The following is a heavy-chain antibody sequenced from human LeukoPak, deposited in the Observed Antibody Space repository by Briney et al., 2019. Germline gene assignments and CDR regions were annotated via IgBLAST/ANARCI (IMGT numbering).Heavy chain of an antibody. Sequence: GGSLRLSCAASGFTFSNYAMTWVRQAPGKGPEWVSGISGSGGVTYYADSVKGRFTISRDNSKNTLYVQMNSLRVEDTAVYYCAKDGGLWVSAHWGDSWGRGTLVTVSS. CDR1: GFTFSNYA. CDR2: ISGSGGVT. V-gene: IGHV3-23*01. J-gene: IGHJ4*02. D-gene: IGHD7-27*01. CDR3: AKDGGLWVSAHWGDS.